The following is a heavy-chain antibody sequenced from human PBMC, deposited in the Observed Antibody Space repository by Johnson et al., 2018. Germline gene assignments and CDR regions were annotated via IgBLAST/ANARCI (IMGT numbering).Heavy chain of an antibody. D-gene: IGHD1-26*01. CDR2: IYSGGST. V-gene: IGHV3-NL1*01. Sequence: VQLVESGGGVVQPGRSLRLSCAASGFTFSSYGMHWVRQAPGKGLEWVAVIYSGGSTHYADSVKGRFTLSRENSKNTLDLQMNSLRAEDTAVYYCAMDRSAVGATNYSYLDVWGKGTTVTVSS. CDR3: AMDRSAVGATNYSYLDV. CDR1: GFTFSSYG. J-gene: IGHJ6*03.